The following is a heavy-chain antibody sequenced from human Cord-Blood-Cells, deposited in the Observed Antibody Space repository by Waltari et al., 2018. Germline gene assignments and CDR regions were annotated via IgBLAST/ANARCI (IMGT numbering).Heavy chain of an antibody. CDR3: AKDLQYWYFDL. J-gene: IGHJ2*01. V-gene: IGHV3-30*18. CDR1: GFTFSSYG. Sequence: QVQLVESGGGVVQPGRSLRLSCAASGFTFSSYGMHWVRQAPGKGLEWVAVISYDGSNKYYADSVKGRFTISRDNSKNTLYLQMNSLRAEDTAVYYCAKDLQYWYFDLWGRGTLVTVSS. D-gene: IGHD4-4*01. CDR2: ISYDGSNK.